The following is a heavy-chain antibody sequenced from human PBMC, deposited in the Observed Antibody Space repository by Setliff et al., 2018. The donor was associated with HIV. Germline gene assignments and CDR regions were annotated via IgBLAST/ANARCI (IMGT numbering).Heavy chain of an antibody. CDR2: INTSGGSA. V-gene: IGHV1-46*01. J-gene: IGHJ4*01. Sequence: ASVKVSCKASGYTFPSYPMHCVRQAPGQGLEWMGVINTSGGSAGYAEKFRVRVTMTRDTSTNTVYMELPNLGFEDTAVYYCARNQGDARCWYAGDYWGHGTLVTVSS. CDR3: ARNQGDARCWYAGDY. D-gene: IGHD6-13*01. CDR1: GYTFPSYP.